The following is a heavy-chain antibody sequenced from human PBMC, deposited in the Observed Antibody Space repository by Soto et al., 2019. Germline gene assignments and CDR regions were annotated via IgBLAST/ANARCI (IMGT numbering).Heavy chain of an antibody. CDR3: ASRNNWNDASGYFDY. CDR2: IYTDGST. CDR1: GFTVSSNY. J-gene: IGHJ4*02. V-gene: IGHV3-66*01. Sequence: GGSLRLSCAASGFTVSSNYMSWVRQAPGKGLEWVSIIYTDGSTYYADSVKGRFTLSRDDSKNTLYLQISSLRVEDTAVYYCASRNNWNDASGYFDYWGQGTLVTVSS. D-gene: IGHD1-1*01.